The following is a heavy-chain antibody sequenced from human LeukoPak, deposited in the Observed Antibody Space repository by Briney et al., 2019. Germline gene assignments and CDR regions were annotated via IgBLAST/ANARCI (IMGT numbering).Heavy chain of an antibody. V-gene: IGHV4-59*12. CDR3: AREALMYSSSWYPWFDP. D-gene: IGHD6-13*01. J-gene: IGHJ5*02. CDR2: IYYSGST. CDR1: GGSISSYY. Sequence: SETLSLTCTVSGGSISSYYWSWIRQPPGKGLEWIGYIYYSGSTNYNPSLKSRVTISVDTAKDKFSLKLSSVTAADTAVYYCAREALMYSSSWYPWFDPWGQGTLVTVSS.